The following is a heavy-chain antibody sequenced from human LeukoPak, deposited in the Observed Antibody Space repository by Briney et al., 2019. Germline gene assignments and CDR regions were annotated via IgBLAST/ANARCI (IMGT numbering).Heavy chain of an antibody. Sequence: GASVKVPCKTSGHTFTGYYLHWVRQAPGQGLEWMGWINPNTGVTMYAQDFQGRVTMTRDTSISTAYMELSRLRHDDTALYYCARDSGGTDAVFPRLDYYFDLWGRGTLVTVSS. CDR3: ARDSGGTDAVFPRLDYYFDL. CDR1: GHTFTGYY. J-gene: IGHJ2*01. CDR2: INPNTGVT. D-gene: IGHD3/OR15-3a*01. V-gene: IGHV1-2*02.